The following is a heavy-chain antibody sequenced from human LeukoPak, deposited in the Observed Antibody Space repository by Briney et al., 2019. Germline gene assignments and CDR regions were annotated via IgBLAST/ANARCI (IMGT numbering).Heavy chain of an antibody. D-gene: IGHD3-16*01. CDR1: GGSISSYY. Sequence: NPSETLSLTCTVSGGSISSYYWSWIRQPPGKGLEWIGYIYSSGNTDYNPSLKSRVTISVDTSKSQFSLKLSSVTAADTAIYCCARDPSTFYFDYWGQGALVTVSS. CDR3: ARDPSTFYFDY. V-gene: IGHV4-59*01. CDR2: IYSSGNT. J-gene: IGHJ4*02.